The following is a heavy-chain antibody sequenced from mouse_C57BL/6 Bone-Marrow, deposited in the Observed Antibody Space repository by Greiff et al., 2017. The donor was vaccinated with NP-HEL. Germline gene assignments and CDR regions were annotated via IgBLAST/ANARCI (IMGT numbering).Heavy chain of an antibody. V-gene: IGHV1-72*01. CDR3: ARSLYYYGSSSFAY. J-gene: IGHJ3*01. CDR2: IVPNSGGT. CDR1: GYTFTSYW. D-gene: IGHD1-1*01. Sequence: VQLQQPGAELVKPGASVKLSCKASGYTFTSYWMHWVKQRPGRGLEWIGRIVPNSGGTKYNEKFKSKATLTVDKPSSTAYMQLSSLTSEDSAVYYCARSLYYYGSSSFAYWGQGTLVTVSA.